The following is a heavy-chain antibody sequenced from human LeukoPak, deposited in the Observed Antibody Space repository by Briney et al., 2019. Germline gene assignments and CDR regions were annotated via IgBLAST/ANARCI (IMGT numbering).Heavy chain of an antibody. J-gene: IGHJ4*02. Sequence: SETLSLTCAVYGRSFSGYYWSWIRQPPGKGLEWVGEINHSGSTTYNPSLKSRVTISVDTSTNQSALKLSSVTAADTAVYYCARIRGWYVGIWGPRPTLDYCGQGTLVTVTS. V-gene: IGHV4-34*01. CDR1: GRSFSGYY. CDR3: ARIRGWYVGIWGPRPTLDY. CDR2: INHSGST. D-gene: IGHD6-19*01.